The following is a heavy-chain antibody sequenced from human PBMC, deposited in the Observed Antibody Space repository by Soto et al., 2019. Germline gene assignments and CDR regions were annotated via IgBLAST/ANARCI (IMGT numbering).Heavy chain of an antibody. CDR3: AAPRAAVPHTRYCDP. CDR1: GFAFSNFA. V-gene: IGHV3-23*01. D-gene: IGHD6-13*01. J-gene: IGHJ5*02. Sequence: EAQLLDSGGGLVQPGGSLRLSCAASGFAFSNFAMSWVRQAPGKGLEWVSAIGAGRRGTQYAESVEDRFTISRDDSKNTLYLQLTSLTAADTAVYSCAAPRAAVPHTRYCDPWGQGTPVTVSP. CDR2: IGAGRRGT.